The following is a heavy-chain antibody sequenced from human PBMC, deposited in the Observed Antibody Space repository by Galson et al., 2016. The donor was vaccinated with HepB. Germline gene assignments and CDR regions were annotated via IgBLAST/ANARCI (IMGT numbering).Heavy chain of an antibody. CDR2: LTSYTEGGIT. CDR3: TAASVRWSH. Sequence: SLRLSCAASGLTFSNAWMSWVRQAPGKGLEWVGRLTSYTEGGITDYAAPVKGRFTISRDDSKNTLYLHMNSLKTEDTAVYYCTAASVRWSHWGQGTLVTVSS. J-gene: IGHJ1*01. D-gene: IGHD4-23*01. CDR1: GLTFSNAW. V-gene: IGHV3-15*01.